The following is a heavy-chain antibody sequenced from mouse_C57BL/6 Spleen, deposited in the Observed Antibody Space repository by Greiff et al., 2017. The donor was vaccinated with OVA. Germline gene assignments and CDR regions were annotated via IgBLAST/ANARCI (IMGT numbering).Heavy chain of an antibody. CDR2: IYPGDGDT. D-gene: IGHD2-3*01. V-gene: IGHV1-80*01. J-gene: IGHJ4*01. CDR1: GYAFSSYW. CDR3: ARDPYDGYSYYYAMDY. Sequence: QVQLQQSGAELVKPGASVKISCKASGYAFSSYWMNWVKQRPGKGLEWIGQIYPGDGDTNYNGKFKGKATLTADKSSSTAYMQLSSLTSEDSAVYFCARDPYDGYSYYYAMDYWGQGTSVTVSS.